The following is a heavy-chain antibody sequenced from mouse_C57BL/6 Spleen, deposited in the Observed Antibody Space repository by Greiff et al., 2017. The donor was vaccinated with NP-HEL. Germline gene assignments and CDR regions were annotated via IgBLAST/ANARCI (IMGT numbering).Heavy chain of an antibody. V-gene: IGHV1-55*01. D-gene: IGHD1-1*01. J-gene: IGHJ2*01. CDR3: ASPYYYGSSYDYFDY. CDR1: GYTFTSYW. CDR2: IYPGSGST. Sequence: VQLQQPGAELVKPGASVKMSCKASGYTFTSYWITWVTQRPGQGLEWIGDIYPGSGSTNYNEKFKSKATLTVDTSSSTAYMQLSSLTSEDSAVYYCASPYYYGSSYDYFDYWGKGTTLTVSS.